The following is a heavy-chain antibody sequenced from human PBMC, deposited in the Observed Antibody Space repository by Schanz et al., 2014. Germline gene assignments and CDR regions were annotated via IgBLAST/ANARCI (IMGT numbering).Heavy chain of an antibody. D-gene: IGHD2-15*01. CDR3: AKDMEGYCDTMTCPIPAFDI. CDR1: GFTFSSYA. Sequence: EVQLLESGGGLVQPGGSLRLSCAASGFTFSSYAMSWVRQAPGKGLESVAKINPDGSGKYYVVSVEGRFTISRDNAKNSLFLQMNSLRAEDTALYYCAKDMEGYCDTMTCPIPAFDIWGQGTMVTVSS. V-gene: IGHV3-7*03. CDR2: INPDGSGK. J-gene: IGHJ3*02.